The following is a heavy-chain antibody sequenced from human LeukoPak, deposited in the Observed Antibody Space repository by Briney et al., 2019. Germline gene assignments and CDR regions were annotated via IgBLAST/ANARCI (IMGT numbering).Heavy chain of an antibody. Sequence: PGRSLRLSCAASGFTFSSYGMHWVRQAPGKGLEWVAVIWYDGSNKYYADSVKGRFTISRDNSKKTLYLQMRSLRAEDTAIYYCARDPNGDYIGAFDFGGQGTLVTVSS. CDR2: IWYDGSNK. V-gene: IGHV3-33*01. D-gene: IGHD4-17*01. J-gene: IGHJ3*01. CDR3: ARDPNGDYIGAFDF. CDR1: GFTFSSYG.